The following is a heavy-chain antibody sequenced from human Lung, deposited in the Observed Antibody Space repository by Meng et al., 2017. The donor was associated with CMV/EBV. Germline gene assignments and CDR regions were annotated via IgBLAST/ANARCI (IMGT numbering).Heavy chain of an antibody. CDR3: TDNGPLSPN. D-gene: IGHD1-14*01. V-gene: IGHV3-15*01. CDR1: GFPFNKAW. J-gene: IGHJ4*02. Sequence: GEXXKIHCATPGFPFNKAWMNGVRQAPGKGLEWVGRIKTRVSGGTADYAASVKGRFTIPRDDSKKILFLQMNSLKSEDTAVYYCTDNGPLSPNWGQGTLVTVSS. CDR2: IKTRVSGGTA.